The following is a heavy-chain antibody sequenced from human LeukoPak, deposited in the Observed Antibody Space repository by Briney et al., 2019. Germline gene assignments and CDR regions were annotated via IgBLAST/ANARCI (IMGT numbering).Heavy chain of an antibody. V-gene: IGHV3-23*01. Sequence: GGSLRLSCAASGFAFSFYAMSWLRQPPGKGLGWVSTINANSGTTSYAASVRGRFTISRDNSKNTLYLQVNTLRADDTAVYYCAKPISGGLAVTADWFHPWGQGTLVVVSS. CDR3: AKPISGGLAVTADWFHP. D-gene: IGHD6-19*01. CDR1: GFAFSFYA. J-gene: IGHJ5*01. CDR2: INANSGTT.